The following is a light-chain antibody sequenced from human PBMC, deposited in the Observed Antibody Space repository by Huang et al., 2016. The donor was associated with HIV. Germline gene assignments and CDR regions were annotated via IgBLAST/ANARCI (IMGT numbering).Light chain of an antibody. CDR2: AAS. CDR1: QDISNS. CDR3: QKYNSAPWT. Sequence: DIQMTQSPSSLSASVGDRVTITCRASQDISNSLAWYQQKPGKVPEVLIYAASTLQAGVASRFSGSGSGTHFTLTISSLQPEDVATYYCQKYNSAPWTFGQGTQVEIK. J-gene: IGKJ1*01. V-gene: IGKV1-27*01.